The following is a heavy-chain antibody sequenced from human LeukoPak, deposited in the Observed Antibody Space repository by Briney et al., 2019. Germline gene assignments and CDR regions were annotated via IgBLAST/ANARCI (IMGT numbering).Heavy chain of an antibody. Sequence: ASVTVSCKASGYTFTGYYIHWVRQAPGQGREWMGWINLNSGGTNYAQKFQDRVTMTRDTSITTAYMELSRLRFDDTALYYCARSPHILTGENFDYWGQGTLVTVSS. V-gene: IGHV1-2*02. CDR2: INLNSGGT. J-gene: IGHJ4*02. CDR3: ARSPHILTGENFDY. CDR1: GYTFTGYY. D-gene: IGHD3-9*01.